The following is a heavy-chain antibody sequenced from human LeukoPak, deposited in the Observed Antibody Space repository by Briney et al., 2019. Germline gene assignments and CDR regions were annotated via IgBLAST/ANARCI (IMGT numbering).Heavy chain of an antibody. D-gene: IGHD5-12*01. V-gene: IGHV3-30*03. J-gene: IGHJ4*02. CDR1: GFTFSSYA. CDR3: ARDRWSGSDSGNRIDY. Sequence: TGGSLRLSCAASGFTFSSYAMHWVRQAPDKGLEWVAFIPYDGSNKYYADSVKGRFTISRDNSKNTVFLHMNSLRAEDTAVYYCARDRWSGSDSGNRIDYWGQGTLVTVSS. CDR2: IPYDGSNK.